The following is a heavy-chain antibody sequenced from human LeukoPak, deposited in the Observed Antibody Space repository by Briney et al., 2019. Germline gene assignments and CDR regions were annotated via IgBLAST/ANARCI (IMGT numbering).Heavy chain of an antibody. V-gene: IGHV4-39*07. CDR3: ARNYGEDYMDV. Sequence: SETLSLTCTVSGGSISSSSYYWGWIRQPPGKGLEWIGTIYYTGNTYYNPSLKSRVTISVDTSKNQFSLKLSSVTAADTAVYYCARNYGEDYMDVWGKGTTVTVSS. CDR2: IYYTGNT. D-gene: IGHD3-10*01. CDR1: GGSISSSSYY. J-gene: IGHJ6*03.